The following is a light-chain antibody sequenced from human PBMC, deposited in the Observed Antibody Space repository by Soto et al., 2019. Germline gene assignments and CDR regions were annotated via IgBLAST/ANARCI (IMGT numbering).Light chain of an antibody. J-gene: IGKJ1*01. CDR1: RDVGSD. Sequence: QMTQSPSSLSASVGEKIIITCRASRDVGSDVSWYQQKPGQAPKLLIYAASNLYTGVPSRFSGSRSGTECTLTISSRQPEDFASYYCLQDYGDSWTFGQGPKVEIE. CDR2: AAS. CDR3: LQDYGDSWT. V-gene: IGKV1-6*01.